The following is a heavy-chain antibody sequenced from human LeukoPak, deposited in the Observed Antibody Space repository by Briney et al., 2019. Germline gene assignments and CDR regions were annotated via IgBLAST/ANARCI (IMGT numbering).Heavy chain of an antibody. J-gene: IGHJ2*01. V-gene: IGHV1-46*01. Sequence: ASVKVSCKASGYTFTSYYMHWVRQAPGQGLEWMGIINPSGGSTSYAQKFQGRVTMTRDTSTSTVYMELSSLRSEDTAIYYCAKVRGDGYNHPVYWYFDLWGRGTLVTVSS. CDR3: AKVRGDGYNHPVYWYFDL. CDR1: GYTFTSYY. CDR2: INPSGGST. D-gene: IGHD5-24*01.